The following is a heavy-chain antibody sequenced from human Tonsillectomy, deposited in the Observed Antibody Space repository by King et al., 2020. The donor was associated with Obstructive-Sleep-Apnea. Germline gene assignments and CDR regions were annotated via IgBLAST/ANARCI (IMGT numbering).Heavy chain of an antibody. J-gene: IGHJ3*02. D-gene: IGHD3-9*01. CDR1: GGSISSSRYY. CDR3: QRSRDLLTEDAFDI. Sequence: QLQESGPGLAKPSETLSLTCTVSGGSISSSRYYWGWIRQPPGKGLEWIGNIYYSGSTYYNPSLRSRVTMSVDTSKSQFSLKLSSVTAADTAVYYFQRSRDLLTEDAFDIWGHGTMVTVSS. V-gene: IGHV4-39*07. CDR2: IYYSGST.